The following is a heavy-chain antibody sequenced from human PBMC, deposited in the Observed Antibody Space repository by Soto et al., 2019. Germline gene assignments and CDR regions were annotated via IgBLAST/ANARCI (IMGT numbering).Heavy chain of an antibody. J-gene: IGHJ4*02. D-gene: IGHD3-22*01. CDR2: IIPIFGTA. CDR1: GGNFSSYA. V-gene: IGHV1-69*13. Sequence: GASLKVSCKASGGNFSSYAISWVRQAPGQGLEWMGGIIPIFGTANYAQKFQGRVSITADESTSTACMELSSLRSEDTAVYYCARSPGDYDSSSYYFDYWGQGTLVTVSS. CDR3: ARSPGDYDSSSYYFDY.